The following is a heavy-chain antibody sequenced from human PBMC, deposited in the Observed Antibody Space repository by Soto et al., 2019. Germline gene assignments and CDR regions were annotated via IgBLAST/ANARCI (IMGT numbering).Heavy chain of an antibody. CDR2: INPSGGST. CDR3: ARQRGSRYYDSSGPSYYYYGMDV. J-gene: IGHJ6*02. CDR1: GYTFTSYY. Sequence: ASVKVSCKASGYTFTSYYMHWVRQAPGQGLEWMGIINPSGGSTSYAQKFQGRVTISVDTSKNQFSLKLSSVTAADTAVYYCARQRGSRYYDSSGPSYYYYGMDVWGQGTTVTVSS. D-gene: IGHD3-22*01. V-gene: IGHV1-46*01.